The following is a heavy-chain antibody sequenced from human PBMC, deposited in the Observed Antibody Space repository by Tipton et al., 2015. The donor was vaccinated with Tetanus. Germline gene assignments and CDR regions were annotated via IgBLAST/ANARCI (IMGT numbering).Heavy chain of an antibody. D-gene: IGHD3-10*01. CDR3: ATRVGPSSSFYYGMDV. V-gene: IGHV3-48*03. CDR1: GFMFSSYD. J-gene: IGHJ6*02. CDR2: ISHSGTTI. Sequence: SLRLSCAASGFMFSSYDMTWVRQAPGKGLEWLSFISHSGTTIYNADSVKGRFTISRDNAENSLYLQMNSLRVEDTAVYYCATRVGPSSSFYYGMDVWGQGTTVTVSS.